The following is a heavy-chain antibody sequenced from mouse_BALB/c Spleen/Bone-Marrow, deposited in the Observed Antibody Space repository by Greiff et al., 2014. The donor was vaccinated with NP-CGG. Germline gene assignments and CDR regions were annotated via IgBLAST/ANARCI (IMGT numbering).Heavy chain of an antibody. D-gene: IGHD1-1*01. V-gene: IGHV1-67*01. CDR2: ISTYSGNT. CDR3: ASYGSSYYAMDY. Sequence: VQLQQSGPELVRPGVSVKISCKGSGYTFTDYAMHWVKQSHAKSLEWIGVISTYSGNTNYNQKFKGKATMTVDESSSTAYMELARLTSEDSAIYYCASYGSSYYAMDYWGQGTSVTVSS. J-gene: IGHJ4*01. CDR1: GYTFTDYA.